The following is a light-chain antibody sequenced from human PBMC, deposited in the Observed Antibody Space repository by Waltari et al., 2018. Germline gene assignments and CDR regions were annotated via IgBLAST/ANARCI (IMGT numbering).Light chain of an antibody. CDR1: TGPVTSGHY. Sequence: QAVVTQEPSLTVSPGGTVTLPCGSRTGPVTSGHYAFWFQKKARHAPRALIYDTSNRYSWPPARFSGSPLGGKAALTISGARASDEDECHCLISYSLARLWVFGGGTRLTVL. CDR3: LISYSLARLWV. CDR2: DTS. V-gene: IGLV7-46*01. J-gene: IGLJ3*02.